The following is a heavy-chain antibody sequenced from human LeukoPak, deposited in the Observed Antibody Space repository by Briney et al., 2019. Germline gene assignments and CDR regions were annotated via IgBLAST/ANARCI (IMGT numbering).Heavy chain of an antibody. D-gene: IGHD5-18*01. V-gene: IGHV3-48*03. J-gene: IGHJ4*02. Sequence: PGGSLRLSCAASGFTFSSYEMNWVRQAPGKGLEWVSYISSSSNTMYYADSVKGRFTISRDNAKNSLYLQMNSLRAEDTAVYYCARGRGYSDYWGQGTLVTVSS. CDR1: GFTFSSYE. CDR3: ARGRGYSDY. CDR2: ISSSSNTM.